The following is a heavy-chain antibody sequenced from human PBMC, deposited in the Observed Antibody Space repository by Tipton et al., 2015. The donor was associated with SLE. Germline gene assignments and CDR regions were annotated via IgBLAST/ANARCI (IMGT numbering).Heavy chain of an antibody. CDR3: ALRWPDTWTTVY. D-gene: IGHD5-12*01. CDR2: ISVYNDNT. V-gene: IGHV1-18*01. CDR1: GYTFPSYD. Sequence: QSGPEVKKPGASVKVSCKASGYTFPSYDISWVRQAPGQGLEWMGWISVYNDNTNCAQKLQGRVTMTTDTSTSTAYMELRSLRSDDTAVYYCALRWPDTWTTVYWGQGTLVTVSS. J-gene: IGHJ4*02.